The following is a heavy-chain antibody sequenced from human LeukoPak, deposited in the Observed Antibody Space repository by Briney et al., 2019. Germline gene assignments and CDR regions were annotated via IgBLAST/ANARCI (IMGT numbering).Heavy chain of an antibody. J-gene: IGHJ5*02. Sequence: ASVKVPCKASGYTFTGYYMHWVRQAPGQGLEWMGRINPNSGGTDYAQKFQGRVTMTRDTSISTAYMELSRLRSDDTAVYYCARDLIVVNWFDPWGQGTLVTVSS. CDR3: ARDLIVVNWFDP. D-gene: IGHD2-15*01. V-gene: IGHV1-2*06. CDR1: GYTFTGYY. CDR2: INPNSGGT.